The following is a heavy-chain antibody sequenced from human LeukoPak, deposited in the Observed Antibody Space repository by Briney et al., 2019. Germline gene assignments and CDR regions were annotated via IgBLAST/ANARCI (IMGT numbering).Heavy chain of an antibody. J-gene: IGHJ4*02. CDR3: ARETFYYYDSSGYYGIFDY. D-gene: IGHD3-22*01. CDR1: GFTVSSNY. CDR2: IYRGGST. V-gene: IGHV3-66*01. Sequence: PGGSLRLSCAASGFTVSSNYMSWVRQAPGKGLEWVSVIYRGGSTYYADSVKGRFTISRDNSKNTLYLQMNSLRAEDTAVYYCARETFYYYDSSGYYGIFDYWGQGTLVTVSP.